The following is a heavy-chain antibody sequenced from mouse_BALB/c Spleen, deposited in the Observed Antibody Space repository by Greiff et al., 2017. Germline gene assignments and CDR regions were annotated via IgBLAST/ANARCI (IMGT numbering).Heavy chain of an antibody. CDR1: GYSFTSYW. CDR3: AIYYDYDYAMDY. J-gene: IGHJ4*01. CDR2: IDPSDSET. Sequence: QVQLQQSGPQLVRPGASVKISCKASGYSFTSYWMHWVKQRPGQGLEWIGMIDPSDSETRLNQKFEDKATLTVDKSSSTAYMQLSSPTSEDSAVYYCAIYYDYDYAMDYWGQGTSVTVSS. V-gene: IGHV1-74*01. D-gene: IGHD2-4*01.